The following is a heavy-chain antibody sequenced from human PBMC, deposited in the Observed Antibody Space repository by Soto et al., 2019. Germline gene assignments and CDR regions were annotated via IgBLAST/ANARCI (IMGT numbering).Heavy chain of an antibody. J-gene: IGHJ6*02. CDR1: FAVADSA. CDR2: ISWNSGSI. Sequence: FAVADSALLRVPSAPGMGLEWVSGISWNSGSIGYADSVKGRFTISRDNAKNSLYLQMNSLRAEDTALYYCAKDMGMITFGGVIGLYYYYGMDVWGPGT. CDR3: AKDMGMITFGGVIGLYYYYGMDV. V-gene: IGHV3-9*01. D-gene: IGHD3-16*02.